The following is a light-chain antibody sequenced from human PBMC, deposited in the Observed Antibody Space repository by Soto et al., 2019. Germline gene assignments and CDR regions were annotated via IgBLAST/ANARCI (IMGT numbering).Light chain of an antibody. V-gene: IGLV6-57*04. J-gene: IGLJ1*01. Sequence: NFILPQPHSASEPPGKTVTISCTRSSGSIASNSVQWYQQRPASGPTTVIYEQNQRPSRVPHRLSGSIDSSSHSASLPISGLQTEDEADYYCQSSDSSNYVFGTGTKVTVL. CDR1: SGSIASNS. CDR3: QSSDSSNYV. CDR2: EQN.